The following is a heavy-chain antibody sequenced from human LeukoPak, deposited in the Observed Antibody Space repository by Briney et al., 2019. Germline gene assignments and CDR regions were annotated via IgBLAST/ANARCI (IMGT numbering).Heavy chain of an antibody. J-gene: IGHJ5*02. D-gene: IGHD3-10*01. Sequence: GGSLRLSCAASGFTVNRTYMSWVRQAPGRGLEWVSVIYSGGATYYSDSVKGRFTISRDNSKNTLYLQMNSLRAEDTAVYYCAKIGGSGSSFWFDPWGQGTLVTVSS. V-gene: IGHV3-66*01. CDR2: IYSGGAT. CDR3: AKIGGSGSSFWFDP. CDR1: GFTVNRTY.